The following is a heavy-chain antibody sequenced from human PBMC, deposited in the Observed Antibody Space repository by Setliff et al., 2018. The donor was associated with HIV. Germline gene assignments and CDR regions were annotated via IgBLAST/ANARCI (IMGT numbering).Heavy chain of an antibody. J-gene: IGHJ6*02. D-gene: IGHD3-10*01. Sequence: VASVKVSCKASGYTFTSYAMHWVRQAPGQRLEWMGWINAGNGNTKYSQKFQGRVTITRDTSASTAYMELSSLRSEDTAVYYCARIAPSGSWRGYYYGMDVWGQGTTVTV. CDR1: GYTFTSYA. V-gene: IGHV1-3*01. CDR2: INAGNGNT. CDR3: ARIAPSGSWRGYYYGMDV.